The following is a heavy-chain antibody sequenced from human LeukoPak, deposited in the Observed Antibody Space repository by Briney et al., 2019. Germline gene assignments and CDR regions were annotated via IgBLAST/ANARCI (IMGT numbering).Heavy chain of an antibody. Sequence: ASVKVSCKASGYTFTSYGISWVRQAPGQGLEWMGWISAYNGNTYYAQTLQGRVTMTTDKSTSTAYMELRSLRSDDTAVYYCAKDGRGGITIFGPHNYYCMDVWGQGTTVTVSS. CDR1: GYTFTSYG. CDR3: AKDGRGGITIFGPHNYYCMDV. J-gene: IGHJ6*02. D-gene: IGHD3-3*01. CDR2: ISAYNGNT. V-gene: IGHV1-18*01.